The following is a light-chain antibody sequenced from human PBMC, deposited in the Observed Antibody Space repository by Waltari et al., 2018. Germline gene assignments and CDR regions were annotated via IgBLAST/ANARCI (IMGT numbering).Light chain of an antibody. Sequence: IVLTQSPATLSLSPGERPTLSCRASQRISRNLGWYQQKLGQAPRLLIYDASNRATGIPARFSGSGSGTDFTLTISSLEPEDFAVYYCQQSSERPVTFGGGTKVEIK. CDR1: QRISRN. CDR3: QQSSERPVT. V-gene: IGKV3-11*01. CDR2: DAS. J-gene: IGKJ4*01.